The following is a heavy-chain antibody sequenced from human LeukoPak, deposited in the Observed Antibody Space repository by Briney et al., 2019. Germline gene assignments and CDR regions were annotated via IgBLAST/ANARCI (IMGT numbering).Heavy chain of an antibody. D-gene: IGHD1-7*01. CDR2: ITAYSGNR. J-gene: IGHJ6*02. Sequence: ASVKVSCKASGYTFTSYGISWVRQAPGQGLEWMGWITAYSGNRNYAQKLQGRVTMTTDISTSTAYMELRSLRSDDTAVYYCARDHGSRNWNYPLDYYYGMDVWGQGTTVTVS. CDR3: ARDHGSRNWNYPLDYYYGMDV. CDR1: GYTFTSYG. V-gene: IGHV1-18*01.